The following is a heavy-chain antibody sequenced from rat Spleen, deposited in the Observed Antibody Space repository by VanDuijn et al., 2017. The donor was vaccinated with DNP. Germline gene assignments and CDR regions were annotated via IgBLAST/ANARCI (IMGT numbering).Heavy chain of an antibody. CDR3: TGGGSAIYPFTH. J-gene: IGHJ3*01. D-gene: IGHD1-2*01. CDR1: GFSLTSYT. V-gene: IGHV2-15*01. Sequence: QVQLKESGPGLVQPSQTLSLTCTVSGFSLTSYTVSWVRQPPGKGLEWIASMSSGGSTDYNSGLKSRLRISRDTSKSQVFLKMNSLQAEDTATYVGTGGGSAIYPFTHWGQGTLVTVSA. CDR2: MSSGGST.